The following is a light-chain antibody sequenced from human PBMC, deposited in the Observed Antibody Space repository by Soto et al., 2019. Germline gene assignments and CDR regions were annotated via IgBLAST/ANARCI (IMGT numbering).Light chain of an antibody. CDR1: SGHSSYA. CDR3: QTWDTGIRVL. V-gene: IGLV4-69*01. Sequence: QPVLTQSPSASASRGASVKLTCTLSSGHSSYAIAWHQQQPEKGPRYLMKLNSDGSHNKGDGIPDRFSGSSSGAERYLTISSHQSEDEADYYCQTWDTGIRVLFGGGTQLTVL. J-gene: IGLJ2*01. CDR2: LNSDGSH.